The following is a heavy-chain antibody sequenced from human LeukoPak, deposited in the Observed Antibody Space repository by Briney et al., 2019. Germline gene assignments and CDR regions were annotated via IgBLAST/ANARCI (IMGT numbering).Heavy chain of an antibody. CDR1: GFPASSSS. Sequence: GGPQRLSCVASGFPASSSSMTWSPQSPGKGLEWVALIYSGGATHYADAVKGRFTIARDTSKNTVYLQMNSLRAEDTAVYYCARERSGSYYTFEYWGLGALVTVSS. D-gene: IGHD1-26*01. V-gene: IGHV3-53*05. CDR2: IYSGGAT. J-gene: IGHJ4*02. CDR3: ARERSGSYYTFEY.